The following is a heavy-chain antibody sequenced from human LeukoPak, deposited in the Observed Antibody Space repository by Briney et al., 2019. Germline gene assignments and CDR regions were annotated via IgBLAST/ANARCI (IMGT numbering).Heavy chain of an antibody. V-gene: IGHV3-23*01. Sequence: GGSLRLSCAASGFTFSSYAMSWVRQAPGKGLEWVSVISGSGGTTYYAGSVKGRFTISRDNSKNTLYLQMNSLRAEDTAIYYCAKVASGDYTTYSFDFWGQGTLVTVSS. CDR1: GFTFSSYA. J-gene: IGHJ4*02. CDR3: AKVASGDYTTYSFDF. D-gene: IGHD3-3*01. CDR2: ISGSGGTT.